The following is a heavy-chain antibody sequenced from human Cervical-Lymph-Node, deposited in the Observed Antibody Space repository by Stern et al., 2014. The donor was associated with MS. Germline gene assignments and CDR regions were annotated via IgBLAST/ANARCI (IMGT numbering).Heavy chain of an antibody. J-gene: IGHJ4*02. CDR3: AKVGAVPGTGLEN. CDR1: GYRFTSYY. CDR2: INPSSGST. Sequence: QVQLVQSVAEVKKPGASVRVSCKASGYRFTSYYINWVRQAPGQGLEWMGTINPSSGSTTLAQKFQGRVSMTSDTSTRTVYMELSGLTSEDTAMFYCAKVGAVPGTGLENWGQGTLVTVSS. V-gene: IGHV1-46*01. D-gene: IGHD1-1*01.